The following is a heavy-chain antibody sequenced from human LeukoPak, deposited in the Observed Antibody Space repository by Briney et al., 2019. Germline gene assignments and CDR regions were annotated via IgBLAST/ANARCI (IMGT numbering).Heavy chain of an antibody. J-gene: IGHJ4*02. CDR3: ARHPFIRESFDY. CDR1: GDSISSSSYY. CDR2: MYYSGNT. Sequence: SETLSLTCTVSGDSISSSSYYWGWSRQPPGKGLEWIGSMYYSGNTYYNASLKSRVTMSVDTSKNQFSLKLSSVTAADTAVYYCARHPFIRESFDYWGQGTLVTVSS. V-gene: IGHV4-39*01. D-gene: IGHD3-10*01.